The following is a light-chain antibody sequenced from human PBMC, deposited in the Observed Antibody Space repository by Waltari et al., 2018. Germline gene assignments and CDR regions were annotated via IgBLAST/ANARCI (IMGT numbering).Light chain of an antibody. Sequence: QSIRTQPPSQSWTPGQRVTISCSGSSSNIARNAVPWYQPLPGSAPKPLISADSQRPSGVPDRCSGSKSGTSASLAISGLRSEDEAEYYCAAWDDSLNGLYVFGTGTKVTVL. CDR2: ADS. J-gene: IGLJ1*01. V-gene: IGLV1-44*01. CDR1: SSNIARNA. CDR3: AAWDDSLNGLYV.